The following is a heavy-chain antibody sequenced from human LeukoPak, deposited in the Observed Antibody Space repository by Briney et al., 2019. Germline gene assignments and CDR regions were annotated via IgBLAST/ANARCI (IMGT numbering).Heavy chain of an antibody. J-gene: IGHJ4*02. CDR3: AKAYSRYDSSGYYSY. CDR2: ISWNSGSI. CDR1: GFTFDDYV. D-gene: IGHD3-22*01. V-gene: IGHV3-9*01. Sequence: HPGRSLRLSCAASGFTFDDYVMHWVRQAPGKGLEWVSGISWNSGSIGYADSVKGRFTISRDNAKNSLYLQMNSLRAEDTAFYYCAKAYSRYDSSGYYSYWGQGTLVTVSP.